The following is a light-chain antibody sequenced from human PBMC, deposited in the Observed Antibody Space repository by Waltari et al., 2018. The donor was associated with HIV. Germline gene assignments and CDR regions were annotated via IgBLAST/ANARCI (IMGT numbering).Light chain of an antibody. V-gene: IGLV4-69*01. J-gene: IGLJ3*02. CDR1: SGHSNYA. Sequence: QVVLTQSPSASASLGASVKLTCTLSSGHSNYAIAWHQLQPGKGPRYLMKLNSDGSHTKGDGIPDRFSGSRSGAERYLTIASLQSEDEADYYCQTWGTGIRVFGGGTKLTVL. CDR2: LNSDGSH. CDR3: QTWGTGIRV.